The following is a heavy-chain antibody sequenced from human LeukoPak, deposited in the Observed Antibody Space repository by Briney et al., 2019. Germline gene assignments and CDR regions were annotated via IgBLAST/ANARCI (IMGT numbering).Heavy chain of an antibody. D-gene: IGHD3-10*01. CDR2: ISSSSSTI. Sequence: PGGSLRLSCAASGFTFSSYSMNWVRQAPGKGLEWVSYISSSSSTIYYADSVKGRFTISRDNAKNSLYLQMNSLRAEDTAVYYCARAGPKWFGENLDVWGKGTTVTVSS. CDR3: ARAGPKWFGENLDV. CDR1: GFTFSSYS. J-gene: IGHJ6*04. V-gene: IGHV3-48*01.